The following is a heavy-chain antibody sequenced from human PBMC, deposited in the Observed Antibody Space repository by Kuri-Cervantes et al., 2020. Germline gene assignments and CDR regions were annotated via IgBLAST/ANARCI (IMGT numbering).Heavy chain of an antibody. D-gene: IGHD2-15*01. CDR3: AREEGYCSGGSCYYYFDF. J-gene: IGHJ4*02. Sequence: AAVPVPCQASGYTFTSYGISWVRQAPGRGLEWMGWISSYNGNTNYAQKLQGRVTMTTDTSTSTAYMELSSLRSEDTAVYYCAREEGYCSGGSCYYYFDFWGQGTLVTVSS. CDR2: ISSYNGNT. V-gene: IGHV1-18*01. CDR1: GYTFTSYG.